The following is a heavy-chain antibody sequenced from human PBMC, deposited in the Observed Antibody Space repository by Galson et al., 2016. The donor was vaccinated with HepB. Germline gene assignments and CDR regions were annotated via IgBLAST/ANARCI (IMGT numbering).Heavy chain of an antibody. CDR3: AKAKDFWSGYEVFDY. D-gene: IGHD3-3*01. CDR1: GFTFSNYG. Sequence: SLRLSCAASGFTFSNYGMSWVRQAPGKGLEWVSAISGSGGTTYYADFVKGRFTISRDSSKNTLSLQMNSLRAEDTAVYYCAKAKDFWSGYEVFDYWGQGTLVTVSS. CDR2: ISGSGGTT. V-gene: IGHV3-23*01. J-gene: IGHJ4*02.